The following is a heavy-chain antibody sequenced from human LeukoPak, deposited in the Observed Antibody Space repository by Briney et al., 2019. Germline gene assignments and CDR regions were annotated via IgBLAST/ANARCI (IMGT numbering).Heavy chain of an antibody. CDR2: IKQDGSEK. V-gene: IGHV3-7*01. CDR3: ARDLSMIGLHYFDY. J-gene: IGHJ4*02. CDR1: GFTFSSYW. D-gene: IGHD3-22*01. Sequence: PGGSLRLSCAASGFTFSSYWMSWVRQAPGRGLEWVANIKQDGSEKYYVDSVKGRFTISRDNAKNSLYLQTNSLRAEDTAVYYCARDLSMIGLHYFDYWGQGTLVTVSS.